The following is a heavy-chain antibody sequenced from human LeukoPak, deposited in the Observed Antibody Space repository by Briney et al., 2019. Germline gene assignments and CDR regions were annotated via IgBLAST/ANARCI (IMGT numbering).Heavy chain of an antibody. CDR1: GFTFSGYG. V-gene: IGHV3-30*18. CDR3: AKDSGGDSVSYFDY. J-gene: IGHJ4*02. D-gene: IGHD2-21*02. CDR2: ISYDGSNK. Sequence: GGSLRLSCAASGFTFSGYGMHWVRQAPGKGLKWVAVISYDGSNKYYADSVKGRFTISRDNSKNTLYLQMNSLRAEDTAVYYCAKDSGGDSVSYFDYWGQGTLVTVSS.